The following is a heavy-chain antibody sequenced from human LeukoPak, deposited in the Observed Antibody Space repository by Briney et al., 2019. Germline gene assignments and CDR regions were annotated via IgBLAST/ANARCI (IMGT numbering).Heavy chain of an antibody. CDR1: GFTFSSYA. Sequence: GGSLRLSCAASGFTFSSYAMNWVRQAPGKGLEWVSSISSSSSYIYYADSMKGRFTISRDNSKNTLYLQMNSLRAEDTAVYYCAKGAIVGATTAGDIWGQGTMVTVSS. D-gene: IGHD1-26*01. V-gene: IGHV3-21*04. CDR2: ISSSSSYI. CDR3: AKGAIVGATTAGDI. J-gene: IGHJ3*02.